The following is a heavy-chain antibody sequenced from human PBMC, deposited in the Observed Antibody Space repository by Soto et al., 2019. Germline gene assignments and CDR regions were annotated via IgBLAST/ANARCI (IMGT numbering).Heavy chain of an antibody. CDR3: ARDVGV. CDR1: GIPVYNNY. V-gene: IGHV3-66*01. J-gene: IGHJ6*04. CDR2: IYSGEST. Sequence: EVQLVESGGGLVQRGGSLRLSCAASGIPVYNNYMSWVRQAPGKGLAWVSVIYSGESTSYADSVQGRFTISRDGSKNTVYLQINSRRAEYTAVYYCARDVGVWGRGTTVTVSS.